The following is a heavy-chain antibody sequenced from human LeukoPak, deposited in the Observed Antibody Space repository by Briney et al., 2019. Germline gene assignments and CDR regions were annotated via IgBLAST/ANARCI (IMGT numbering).Heavy chain of an antibody. D-gene: IGHD1-26*01. Sequence: GGSLRLSCVGSGFRFRSNAMSWVRQAPEKGLEFVSGIYENGGTTYYADSVKGRFSISRVNSKITLYLQMNSLRAEDTAVYYCAKDHSGSYFDIWGQGTMVTVSS. J-gene: IGHJ3*02. CDR1: GFRFRSNA. CDR3: AKDHSGSYFDI. V-gene: IGHV3-23*01. CDR2: IYENGGTT.